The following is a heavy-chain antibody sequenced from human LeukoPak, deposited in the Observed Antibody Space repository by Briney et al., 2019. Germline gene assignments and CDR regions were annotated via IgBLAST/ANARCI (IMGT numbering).Heavy chain of an antibody. CDR3: ARHPDYGMDV. CDR1: GGTFSSYA. CDR2: IIPIFGTA. V-gene: IGHV1-69*01. J-gene: IGHJ6*02. Sequence: ASVNVSCKASGGTFSSYAISWVRQAPGQGLEWMGGIIPIFGTANYAQKFQGRVTITADESTSTAYMELSSLRSEDTAVYYCARHPDYGMDVWGQGTTVTVSS.